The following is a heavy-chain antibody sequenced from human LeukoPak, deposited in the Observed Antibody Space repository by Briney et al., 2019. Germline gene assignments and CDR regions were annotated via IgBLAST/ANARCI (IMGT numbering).Heavy chain of an antibody. V-gene: IGHV4-59*11. CDR2: VYYSGST. CDR3: ARGSGSYPGFDY. D-gene: IGHD1-26*01. Sequence: SETLSLTCTVSGGSMSSHYWSWIRQPPGKALEWIGYVYYSGSTNYSPSLKSRVTMSVDTSKNQFSLKLSSVTAADTAVYYCARGSGSYPGFDYWGQGTLVTVSS. J-gene: IGHJ4*02. CDR1: GGSMSSHY.